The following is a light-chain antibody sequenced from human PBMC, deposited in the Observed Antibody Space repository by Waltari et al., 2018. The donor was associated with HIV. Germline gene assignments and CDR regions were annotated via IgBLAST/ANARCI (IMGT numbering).Light chain of an antibody. Sequence: QSALTQPPSVSASPGQSVTISCIGTSSDIGAYNRVSWYLQPPGTAPKVIIYEVKNRPSGVPDRFSGSKSGSTASLTISGLQAEDEADYFCSSYKNNNTLVFGTGTKVTVL. V-gene: IGLV2-18*02. CDR1: SSDIGAYNR. J-gene: IGLJ1*01. CDR3: SSYKNNNTLV. CDR2: EVK.